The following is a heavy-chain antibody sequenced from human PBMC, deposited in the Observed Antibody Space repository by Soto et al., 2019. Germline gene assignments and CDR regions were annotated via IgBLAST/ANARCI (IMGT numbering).Heavy chain of an antibody. Sequence: SETLSLTCTVSGGSINNYFWIWIRQPPGKALEWIGYIHYTGSTNYNPSLRSRVTISVDPSKSQFSLRLTSVTAADTAVYYCARATGIMYNWKVPDSWGQGALVNVS. V-gene: IGHV4-59*01. D-gene: IGHD1-20*01. CDR3: ARATGIMYNWKVPDS. CDR2: IHYTGST. CDR1: GGSINNYF. J-gene: IGHJ4*02.